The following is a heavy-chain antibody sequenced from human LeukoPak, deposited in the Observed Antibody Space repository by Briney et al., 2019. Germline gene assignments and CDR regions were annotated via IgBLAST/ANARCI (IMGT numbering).Heavy chain of an antibody. CDR3: AGDKGTYYYDSSPEGY. J-gene: IGHJ4*02. D-gene: IGHD3-22*01. V-gene: IGHV3-48*03. CDR1: GFTFSSYE. Sequence: GGSLRLSCAASGFTFSSYEMNWVRQAPGKGLEWVSYISSSGSTIYYADSVKGRFTISRDNAKNSLYLQMNSLRAEDTAVYYCAGDKGTYYYDSSPEGYWGQGTLVTVSS. CDR2: ISSSGSTI.